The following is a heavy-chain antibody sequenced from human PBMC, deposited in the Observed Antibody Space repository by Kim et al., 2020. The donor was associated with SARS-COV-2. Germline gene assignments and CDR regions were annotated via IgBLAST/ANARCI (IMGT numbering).Heavy chain of an antibody. CDR3: ARSEGRASWHQFDY. J-gene: IGHJ4*02. V-gene: IGHV4-59*01. Sequence: LSLTCTVSTDSFSAYYWSWIRQIPGKGLEWIGYIFYSGSTNYNPSLKSRATISWDTSRNQFSLALTSVTQADTAVYYCARSEGRASWHQFDYWGQG. CDR2: IFYSGST. CDR1: TDSFSAYY.